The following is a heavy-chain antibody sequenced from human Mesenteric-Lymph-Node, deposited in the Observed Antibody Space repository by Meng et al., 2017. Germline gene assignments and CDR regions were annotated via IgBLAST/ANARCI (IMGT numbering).Heavy chain of an antibody. CDR2: IYYSGST. V-gene: IGHV4-39*07. J-gene: IGHJ5*02. CDR1: GGSISSSSYY. D-gene: IGHD3-22*01. Sequence: GSLRLSCTVSGGSISSSSYYWGWIRQPPGKGLEWIGSIYYSGSTYYNPSLKSRVTISVDTSKNQFSLKLSSVTAADTAVYYCARDLSITMIVVVRVNWFDPWGQGTLVTVSS. CDR3: ARDLSITMIVVVRVNWFDP.